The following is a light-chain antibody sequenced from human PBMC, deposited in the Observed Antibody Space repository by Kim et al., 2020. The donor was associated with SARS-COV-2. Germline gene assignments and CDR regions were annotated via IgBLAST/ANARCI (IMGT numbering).Light chain of an antibody. CDR2: RNN. CDR3: GAWDDSLSGWV. CDR1: NSNIGNYY. V-gene: IGLV1-47*01. Sequence: GQSVTISCSGSNSNIGNYYVYWYQVFPRMAPKLLIYRNNQRSSGVPDRFSGSKSGTSASLAISGLRSEDEADYYCGAWDDSLSGWVFGGGTKLTVL. J-gene: IGLJ3*02.